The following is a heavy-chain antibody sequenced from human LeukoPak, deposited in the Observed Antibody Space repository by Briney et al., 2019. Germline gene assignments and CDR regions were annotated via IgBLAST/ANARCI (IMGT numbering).Heavy chain of an antibody. D-gene: IGHD6-19*01. CDR2: IYSTGGK. J-gene: IGHJ4*02. CDR1: EFTVSTNY. V-gene: IGHV3-66*01. CDR3: ARGSDGWFAFDY. Sequence: PGGSLRLSCAASEFTVSTNYMSWVRQAPGKGLEWVSIIYSTGGKYYADSVKGRFTISRDNSKHTLYLQMNSLRGEDTAVYYCARGSDGWFAFDYWGQAILVTVSS.